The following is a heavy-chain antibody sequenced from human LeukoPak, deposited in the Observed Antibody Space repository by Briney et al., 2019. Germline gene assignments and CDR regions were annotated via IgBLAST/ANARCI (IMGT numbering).Heavy chain of an antibody. Sequence: SETLSLTCAVSGGSISSGGYSWSWIRQPPGKGLEWIGYIYHSGSTYYNPSLKSRVTISVDRSKNQFSLKLSSVTAADTAVYYCARGPPYIVVVTAIGFFDYWGQGTLVTVSS. CDR1: GGSISSGGYS. V-gene: IGHV4-30-2*01. J-gene: IGHJ4*02. CDR3: ARGPPYIVVVTAIGFFDY. D-gene: IGHD2-21*02. CDR2: IYHSGST.